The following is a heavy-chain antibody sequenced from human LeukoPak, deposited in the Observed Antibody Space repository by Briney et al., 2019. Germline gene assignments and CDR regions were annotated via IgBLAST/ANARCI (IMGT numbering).Heavy chain of an antibody. CDR1: GYRFTTYW. CDR3: ATSESQTKFDF. CDR2: IFPGDSDT. V-gene: IGHV5-51*01. D-gene: IGHD1/OR15-1a*01. Sequence: GESLKISFKGSGYRFTTYWIGWVRQMPGKGLEWMGIIFPGDSDTIYNPSFQGQVTISADKSINTAYLQWSSLKASDTAMYYCATSESQTKFDFWGQGTLVTVSS. J-gene: IGHJ4*02.